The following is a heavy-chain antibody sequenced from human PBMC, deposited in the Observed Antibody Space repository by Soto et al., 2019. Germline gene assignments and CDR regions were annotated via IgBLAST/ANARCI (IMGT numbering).Heavy chain of an antibody. V-gene: IGHV3-66*01. Sequence: EVQLVESGGDLVQPGGSLRLSCAASGFAVSSNYMTWVRQAPGKGLEWVSVIHSGGDTHYADSVRGRFTISRDNSKNTLYLQMNTLRAEDTAVYYCAPRRTVPPYGCLHFCGHGTTVTVSS. CDR3: APRRTVPPYGCLHF. CDR1: GFAVSSNY. CDR2: IHSGGDT. D-gene: IGHD6-19*01. J-gene: IGHJ6*02.